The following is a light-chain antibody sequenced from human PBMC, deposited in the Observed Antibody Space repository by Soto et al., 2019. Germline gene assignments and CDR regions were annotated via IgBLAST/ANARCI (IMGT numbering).Light chain of an antibody. CDR3: CSYACSPYV. V-gene: IGLV2-23*02. J-gene: IGLJ1*01. Sequence: QSVLTQPASVSGSPGQSITISCTGTSSDVWSYNLVSWYQQHPGKAPKLMIYEVSKRPSGVSNRFSGSKSGNTASLTISGLQAEDEADYYCCSYACSPYVFGTGTKVTVL. CDR2: EVS. CDR1: SSDVWSYNL.